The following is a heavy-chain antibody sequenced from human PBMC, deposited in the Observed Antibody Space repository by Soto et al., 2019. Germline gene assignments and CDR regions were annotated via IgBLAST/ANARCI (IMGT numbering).Heavy chain of an antibody. CDR2: IYSGGST. Sequence: PGGSLRLSCAASGFTVSSNYMSWVRQAPGKGLEWVSVIYSGGSTYYADSVKGRFTISRDNSKNTLYLQMNSLRAEDTAVYYCARERPRASVWGSYRSSDTYYFDYWGQGTLVTVSS. CDR3: ARERPRASVWGSYRSSDTYYFDY. D-gene: IGHD3-16*02. J-gene: IGHJ4*02. V-gene: IGHV3-53*01. CDR1: GFTVSSNY.